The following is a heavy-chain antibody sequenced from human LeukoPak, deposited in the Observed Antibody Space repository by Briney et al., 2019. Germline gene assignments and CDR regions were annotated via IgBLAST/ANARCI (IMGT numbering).Heavy chain of an antibody. D-gene: IGHD2-2*03. Sequence: ASVKVSCKASGGTFSSYAISWVRQAPGQGLEWMGSILLILGVGDYAQKLQGRVTMTTDTSTSTAYMELRSLRSDDTAVYYCARVGGYCSSTSCYALDYWGQGTLVTVSS. CDR1: GGTFSSYA. CDR3: ARVGGYCSSTSCYALDY. CDR2: ILLILGVG. J-gene: IGHJ4*02. V-gene: IGHV1-69*04.